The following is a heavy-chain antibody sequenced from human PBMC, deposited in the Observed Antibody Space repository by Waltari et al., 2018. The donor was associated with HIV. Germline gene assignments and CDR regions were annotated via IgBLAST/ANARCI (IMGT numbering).Heavy chain of an antibody. D-gene: IGHD2-15*01. Sequence: EVQLVESGGGVVRPGGSLRLSCAASGITFDDYGMSWVRQAPGKGLEWVSGINWNGGSTGYADSVKGRSTISRDNAKKSLFLQMNSLRAEDTALYYCASGSHYCSGGSCDYYYYDMDVWGQGTTVTVSS. CDR3: ASGSHYCSGGSCDYYYYDMDV. J-gene: IGHJ6*02. V-gene: IGHV3-20*04. CDR2: INWNGGST. CDR1: GITFDDYG.